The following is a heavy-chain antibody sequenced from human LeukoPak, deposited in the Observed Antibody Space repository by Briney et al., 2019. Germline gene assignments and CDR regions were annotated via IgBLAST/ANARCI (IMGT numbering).Heavy chain of an antibody. CDR1: GYSFTSYG. CDR2: ISAYNGNT. V-gene: IGHV1-18*01. J-gene: IGHJ6*02. Sequence: ASVKVSCKASGYSFTSYGICWVRQAPGQGLEWMGWISAYNGNTNYAQKLQGRVTMTTDTSTSTAYMELRSLRSDDTAVYYCASFYYYGSGSRPYPSSYGMDVWGQGTTVTVSS. D-gene: IGHD3-10*01. CDR3: ASFYYYGSGSRPYPSSYGMDV.